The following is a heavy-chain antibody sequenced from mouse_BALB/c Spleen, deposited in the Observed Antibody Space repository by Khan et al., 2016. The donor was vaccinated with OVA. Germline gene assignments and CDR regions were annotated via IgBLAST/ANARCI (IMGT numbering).Heavy chain of an antibody. Sequence: QVQLKESGPGLVAPSQSLSITCTVSGFSLSRYNIHWVRQTPGKGLEWLGMIWGGGGTDYNSTLIIRLSISKDNSKSQVFLKMNSMQTDDTAMYFCARADYWYDGCYAMDYWGQGTSVTVSS. D-gene: IGHD2-14*01. J-gene: IGHJ4*01. V-gene: IGHV2-6-4*01. CDR1: GFSLSRYN. CDR2: IWGGGGT. CDR3: ARADYWYDGCYAMDY.